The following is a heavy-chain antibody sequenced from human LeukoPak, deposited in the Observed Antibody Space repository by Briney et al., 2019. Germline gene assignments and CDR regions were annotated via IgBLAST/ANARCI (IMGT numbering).Heavy chain of an antibody. CDR3: ASKDTIFGVASPYYYYYMDV. CDR2: IYYSGGT. CDR1: GGSLSSSSYY. J-gene: IGHJ6*03. Sequence: LGTLSLTCTVSGGSLSSSSYYWGWVRQPPGEGVGWVGGIYYSGGTYYNPSLKSRVTISVDTSKNQFSLKLSSVTAADTAVYYCASKDTIFGVASPYYYYYMDVWGKGTTVTVSS. D-gene: IGHD3-3*01. V-gene: IGHV4-39*01.